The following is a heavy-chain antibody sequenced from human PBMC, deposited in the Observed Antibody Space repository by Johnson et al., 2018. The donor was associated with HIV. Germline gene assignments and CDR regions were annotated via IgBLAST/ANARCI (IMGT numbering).Heavy chain of an antibody. D-gene: IGHD3-9*01. Sequence: VQLVESGGGLIQPGGSLRLSCAASGFTVSSNYMSWVRQAPGKGLEWVSIIYSGGRTYHADSVKGRFTLSRDNSKNTLYLQMNSLRAEDTAVYYCARDDILTGYYDAFDIWGQGTMVTVSS. CDR3: ARDDILTGYYDAFDI. CDR1: GFTVSSNY. J-gene: IGHJ3*02. CDR2: IYSGGRT. V-gene: IGHV3-53*01.